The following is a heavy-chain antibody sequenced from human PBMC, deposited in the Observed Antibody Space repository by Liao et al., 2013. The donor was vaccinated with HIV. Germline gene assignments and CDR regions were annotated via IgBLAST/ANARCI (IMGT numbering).Heavy chain of an antibody. Sequence: QVQLQESGPGLVKPSQTLSLTCTVSGGSISSGSYYWSWIRQPAGKGLEWIGRIYTSGSTNYNPSLKSRVTISVDTSKNQFSLKLSSVTAADTAVYYCARAPWSGYYYYMDVWGQRGPRVTVSS. CDR1: GGSISSGSYY. D-gene: IGHD2-8*02. J-gene: IGHJ6*03. V-gene: IGHV4-61*02. CDR2: IYTSGST. CDR3: ARAPWSGYYYYMDV.